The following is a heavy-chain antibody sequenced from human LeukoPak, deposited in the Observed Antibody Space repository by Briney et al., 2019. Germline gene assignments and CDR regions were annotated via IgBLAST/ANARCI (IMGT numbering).Heavy chain of an antibody. CDR1: GGSFSGYY. CDR3: ATSVQLRFLEWLNYDY. CDR2: INHSGST. V-gene: IGHV4-34*01. J-gene: IGHJ4*02. D-gene: IGHD3-3*01. Sequence: PSETLSLTCTVYGGSFSGYYWSWIRQPPGKGLEWIGEINHSGSTNYNPSLKSRVTISVDTSKNQFSLKLSSVTAADTAVYYCATSVQLRFLEWLNYDYWGQGALDTVSS.